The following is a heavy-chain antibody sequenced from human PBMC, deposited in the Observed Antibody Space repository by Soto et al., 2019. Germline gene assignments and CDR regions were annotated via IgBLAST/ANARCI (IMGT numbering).Heavy chain of an antibody. CDR1: GYSITSGYY. J-gene: IGHJ6*02. D-gene: IGHD3-16*01. V-gene: IGHV4-61*01. Sequence: ETLSLTCAVSGYSITSGYYWSWIRQSPGKGLEWIGSIYYSGATNYNPSLESRLTISVDTSKNQFSLNLSSVTAADTAVYYCARAMGDWGTYYYYYGFDVWGQGTTVTVSS. CDR3: ARAMGDWGTYYYYYGFDV. CDR2: IYYSGAT.